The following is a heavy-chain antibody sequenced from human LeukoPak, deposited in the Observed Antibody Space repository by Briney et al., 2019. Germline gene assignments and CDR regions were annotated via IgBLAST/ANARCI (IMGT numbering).Heavy chain of an antibody. V-gene: IGHV1-8*01. CDR2: MNPNSGNT. Sequence: ASVKVSCKASGYTFTSYDINWVRQAIGQGLEWMGWMNPNSGNTGYAQKFQGRVTMTRNTSISTAYMELSSLRSEDTAVYYCARGRSLFENLAGYWGQGTLVTVSS. CDR1: GYTFTSYD. CDR3: ARGRSLFENLAGY. J-gene: IGHJ4*02. D-gene: IGHD2-21*01.